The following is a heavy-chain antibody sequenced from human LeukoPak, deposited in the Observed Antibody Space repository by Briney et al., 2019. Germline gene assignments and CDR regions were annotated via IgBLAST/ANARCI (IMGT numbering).Heavy chain of an antibody. CDR1: GFTFSGSA. D-gene: IGHD6-19*01. J-gene: IGHJ4*02. V-gene: IGHV3-73*01. CDR2: IRSSTNNYAT. CDR3: TGGSGWYSPDY. Sequence: GGSLKLSCAASGFTFSGSAMHWVRQASGKGLEWVGLIRSSTNNYATAYAASVRGRFTISRDGSKDAAYLQMNSLKTEDTAVYYCTGGSGWYSPDYWGQGTLVTVYS.